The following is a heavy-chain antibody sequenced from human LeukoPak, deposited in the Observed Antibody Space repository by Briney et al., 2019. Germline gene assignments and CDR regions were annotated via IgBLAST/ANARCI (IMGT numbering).Heavy chain of an antibody. CDR3: ARGPEITYYDSSGLYFDY. CDR2: ISSSSSYI. Sequence: GGSLRLSCAASGFTFSSYAMHWVRQAPGKGLEWVSSISSSSSYIYYADSVKGRFTISRDNAKNSLYLQMNSLRAEDTAVYYCARGPEITYYDSSGLYFDYWGQGTLVTVSS. J-gene: IGHJ4*02. CDR1: GFTFSSYA. V-gene: IGHV3-21*01. D-gene: IGHD3-22*01.